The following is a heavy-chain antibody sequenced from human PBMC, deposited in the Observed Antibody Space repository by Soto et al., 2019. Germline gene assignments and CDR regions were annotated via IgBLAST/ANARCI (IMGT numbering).Heavy chain of an antibody. V-gene: IGHV4-39*01. CDR1: GGSISSSSYY. Sequence: SETLSLTCTVSGGSISSSSYYWGWIRQPPGKGLEWIGSIYYSGSTYYNPSLKSRVTISVDTSKNQFSLKLSSVTAADTAVYYCARPYSSGWYHETRGGASDIWGQGTMVTVSS. D-gene: IGHD6-19*01. CDR3: ARPYSSGWYHETRGGASDI. J-gene: IGHJ3*02. CDR2: IYYSGST.